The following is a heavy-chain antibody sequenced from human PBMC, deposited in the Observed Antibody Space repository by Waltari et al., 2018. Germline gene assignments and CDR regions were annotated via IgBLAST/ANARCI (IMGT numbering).Heavy chain of an antibody. J-gene: IGHJ4*02. CDR1: GGSISSSSYY. CDR3: ARSTGFDY. V-gene: IGHV4-39*07. Sequence: QLQLQESGPGLGKPSETLSLTCTVSGGSISSSSYYWGGIRQPPGKGLEWIGSIYYSGSTYYNPSLKSRVTISVDTTKNQFSLKRGSVTAADTAVYYCARSTGFDYWGQGTLVTVSS. CDR2: IYYSGST.